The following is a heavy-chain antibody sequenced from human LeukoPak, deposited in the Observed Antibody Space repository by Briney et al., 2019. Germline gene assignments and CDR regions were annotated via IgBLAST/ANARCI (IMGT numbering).Heavy chain of an antibody. CDR3: ANVRYSSSWRFDY. D-gene: IGHD6-13*01. V-gene: IGHV3-30*18. Sequence: GGSLRLSCAASGFTVSSYGMHWVRQALGKGLEWVAVISYDGSNKYYADSVKGRFTISRDNSKNTLYLQMNSLRAEDTAVYYCANVRYSSSWRFDYWGQGTLVTVSS. CDR2: ISYDGSNK. CDR1: GFTVSSYG. J-gene: IGHJ4*02.